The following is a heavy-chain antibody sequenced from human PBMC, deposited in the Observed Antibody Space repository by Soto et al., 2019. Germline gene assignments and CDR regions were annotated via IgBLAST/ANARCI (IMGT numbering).Heavy chain of an antibody. D-gene: IGHD3-3*01. CDR1: KFSFSSYA. J-gene: IGHJ6*02. V-gene: IGHV3-23*01. CDR2: ISGGGGST. Sequence: PGGSLRLSCTASKFSFSSYAMSWVRQAPGKGLEWVAGISGGGGSTDYADSVKGRFTISRDNSKNTLYLQMNSLRAEDTAVYYCARVRINTIFGVVTPDVWGQGTTVTVSS. CDR3: ARVRINTIFGVVTPDV.